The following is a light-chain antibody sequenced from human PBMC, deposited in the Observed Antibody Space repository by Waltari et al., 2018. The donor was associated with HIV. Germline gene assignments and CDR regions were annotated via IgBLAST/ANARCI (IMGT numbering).Light chain of an antibody. V-gene: IGKV3-20*01. CDR2: GGS. J-gene: IGKJ1*01. CDR1: QSVTTNY. Sequence: EPVLTQSPGTLSFSPGDTATLSCSAAQSVTTNYLAWYQQKPGQAPRLLIYGGSNRATGIPDRFSGSGSGTEFTLTISRLEPEDFAVYYCHQYSSSYQTFGQGTKVEI. CDR3: HQYSSSYQT.